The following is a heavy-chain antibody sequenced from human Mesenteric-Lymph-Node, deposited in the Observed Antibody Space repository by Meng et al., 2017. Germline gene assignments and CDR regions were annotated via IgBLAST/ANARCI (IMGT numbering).Heavy chain of an antibody. CDR3: ARYYDFWSGYYDYYYGMDV. V-gene: IGHV3-7*01. Sequence: GESLKISCAASGFTFSSYAMSWVRQAPGKGLEWVANIKQDGSEKYYVDSVKGRFTISRDNAKNSLYLQMNSLRAEDTAVYYCARYYDFWSGYYDYYYGMDVWGQGTMVTVSS. CDR2: IKQDGSEK. CDR1: GFTFSSYA. J-gene: IGHJ6*02. D-gene: IGHD3-3*01.